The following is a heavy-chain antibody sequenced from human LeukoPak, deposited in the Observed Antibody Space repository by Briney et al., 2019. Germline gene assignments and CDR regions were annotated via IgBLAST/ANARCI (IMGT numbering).Heavy chain of an antibody. CDR1: GYSFPSYG. Sequence: GASAKVSCKASGYSFPSYGISWVRQASGQGLEWMGWISGYNDITNYAEKFQGRVTMTIDTSTSTASMELRSLRSDDTAVYYCARGPRVYCTGGRCFPPLELWGQGTLVTVSS. J-gene: IGHJ4*02. CDR3: ARGPRVYCTGGRCFPPLEL. CDR2: ISGYNDIT. D-gene: IGHD2-8*02. V-gene: IGHV1-18*01.